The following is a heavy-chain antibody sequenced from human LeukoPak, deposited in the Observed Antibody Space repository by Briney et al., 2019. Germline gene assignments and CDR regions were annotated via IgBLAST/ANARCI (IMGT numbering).Heavy chain of an antibody. J-gene: IGHJ3*02. Sequence: SVKVSCKASGGTFSSYAISWVRQAPGQGLEWMGGIIPIFGTANYAQKFQGRVTITADESTSTAYMELSSLRSEDTAVYYCARPPGYSGSYVSAFDIWGQGTMVTVSS. V-gene: IGHV1-69*13. CDR2: IIPIFGTA. CDR3: ARPPGYSGSYVSAFDI. CDR1: GGTFSSYA. D-gene: IGHD1-26*01.